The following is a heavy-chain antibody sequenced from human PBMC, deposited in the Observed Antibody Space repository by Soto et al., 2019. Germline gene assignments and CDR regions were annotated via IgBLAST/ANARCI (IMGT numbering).Heavy chain of an antibody. CDR1: GGSLSNYY. CDR2: IYYTGST. D-gene: IGHD3-16*02. Sequence: SETLSLTCTVSGGSLSNYYWGWIRQPPGKRPEWIGNIYYTGSTDYNPSLKSRVTISVDRSANQFSLDLNSVTAADTAVYYCARGGLYVWGSSRSSENWFDPWGQGTLVTVSS. J-gene: IGHJ5*02. CDR3: ARGGLYVWGSSRSSENWFDP. V-gene: IGHV4-59*01.